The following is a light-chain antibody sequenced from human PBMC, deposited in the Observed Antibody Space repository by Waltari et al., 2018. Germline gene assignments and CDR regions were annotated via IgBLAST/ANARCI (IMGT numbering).Light chain of an antibody. CDR3: QQRSSWPT. Sequence: EIVLTQSPATLSLSPGERATLSSRASQSVSSHLAWYQQKLGQAPRLLIYDASNRATGIPARFSGSGSGTDFTLTISSLEVDDFAVYYCQQRSSWPTFGGGTKVEIK. J-gene: IGKJ4*01. CDR1: QSVSSH. V-gene: IGKV3-11*01. CDR2: DAS.